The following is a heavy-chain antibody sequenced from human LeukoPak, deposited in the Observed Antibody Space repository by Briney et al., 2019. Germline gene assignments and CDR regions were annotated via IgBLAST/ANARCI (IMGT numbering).Heavy chain of an antibody. V-gene: IGHV3-48*01. J-gene: IGHJ4*02. Sequence: PGGSLRLSCAASGFTFDLYSMNWVRQAPGKGLEWLSYISGSSTTTYYPDSVKGRFTISRDNSKNTLHLQLNSLRAEDTAVYFCATLKDSSSFDWGQGTLVTVSS. CDR3: ATLKDSSSFD. D-gene: IGHD6-6*01. CDR2: ISGSSTTT. CDR1: GFTFDLYS.